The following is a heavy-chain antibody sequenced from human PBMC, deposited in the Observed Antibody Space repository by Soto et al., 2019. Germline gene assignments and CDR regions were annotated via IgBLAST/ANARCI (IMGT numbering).Heavy chain of an antibody. CDR3: ARVVATVAGPYGMDV. CDR1: GYTFTSYV. CDR2: TSAYNGNT. V-gene: IGHV1-18*01. J-gene: IGHJ6*02. D-gene: IGHD6-19*01. Sequence: QVQLVQSGAEVKKPGASVKVSCRASGYTFTSYVITWVRQAPGQGLEWMGWTSAYNGNTNFAQKLQGRVTMTTDTSTSTAYMELRSLRSDDTAVYYCARVVATVAGPYGMDVWGQGTTVTVSS.